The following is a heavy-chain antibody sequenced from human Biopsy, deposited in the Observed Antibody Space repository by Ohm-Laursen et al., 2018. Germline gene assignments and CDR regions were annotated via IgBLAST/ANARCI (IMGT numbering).Heavy chain of an antibody. D-gene: IGHD3-3*01. J-gene: IGHJ5*02. CDR3: ARTPRDSFWSGSYKRGLWFDP. Sequence: SGTLSLTCSVSGGSIISYYWTWIRQPPGQGLEWIGLGYNGGITNYNPSLKSRVTIPKDTSKNQFSLQVNSVTAADTAVYYCARTPRDSFWSGSYKRGLWFDPWGQGTLVIVSS. V-gene: IGHV4-59*01. CDR1: GGSIISYY. CDR2: GYNGGIT.